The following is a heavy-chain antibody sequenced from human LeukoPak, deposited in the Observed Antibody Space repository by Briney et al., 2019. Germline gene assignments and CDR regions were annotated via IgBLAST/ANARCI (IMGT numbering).Heavy chain of an antibody. CDR2: INPNSGGT. J-gene: IGHJ4*02. CDR1: GYTFTGYY. D-gene: IGHD3-22*01. V-gene: IGHV1-2*02. Sequence: ASVKVSCKASGYTFTGYYMHWVRQAPGQGLEWMGWINPNSGGTNYAQKFQGRVTMTRDTSISTAYMELSRLRSDDTAVYYCARAGTYYYDSSGYGVGFFDYWGQGTLVTVSS. CDR3: ARAGTYYYDSSGYGVGFFDY.